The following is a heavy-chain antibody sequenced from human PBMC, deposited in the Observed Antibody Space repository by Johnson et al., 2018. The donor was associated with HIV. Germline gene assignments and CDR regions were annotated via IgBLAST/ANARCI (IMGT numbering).Heavy chain of an antibody. CDR2: IWYDGSNK. CDR3: ARAAYYDFWSGYFDAFDI. CDR1: GFTFSSYG. J-gene: IGHJ3*02. V-gene: IGHV3-33*01. D-gene: IGHD3-3*01. Sequence: QVQLVESGGGVVQPGRSLRLSCAASGFTFSSYGMHWVRQAPGKGLEWVAVIWYDGSNKYYADSVKGRFTISRDNAKNSLYLQMNSLRAEDTAVYYCARAAYYDFWSGYFDAFDIWGQGTMVTVSS.